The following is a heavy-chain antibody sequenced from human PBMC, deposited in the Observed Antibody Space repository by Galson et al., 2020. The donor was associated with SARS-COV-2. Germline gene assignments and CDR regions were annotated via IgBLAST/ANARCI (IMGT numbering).Heavy chain of an antibody. CDR2: INNDGSGT. D-gene: IGHD3-10*01. Sequence: GTLSLSCAASGFSLNSYCMHWVRHAPGKGLVWVSRINNDGSGTNYSDSVKGRFTISRDNATNTQYLQMNSLRTEDTAVYYCASQLEAFGAYSLRLMFGAFDIWGQGTVVTVSS. V-gene: IGHV3-74*01. CDR1: GFSLNSYC. CDR3: ASQLEAFGAYSLRLMFGAFDI. J-gene: IGHJ3*02.